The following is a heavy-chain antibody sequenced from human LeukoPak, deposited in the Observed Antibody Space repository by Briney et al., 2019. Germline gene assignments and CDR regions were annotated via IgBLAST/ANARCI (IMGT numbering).Heavy chain of an antibody. Sequence: GASVKVSCKASGYTFTGYYMHWVRQAPGQGLEWMGWINPNSGGTNYAQKFQGRATMTRDTSISTAYMELSRLRSDDTAVYYCARTSLLRIAAAVTFDPWGQGTLVTVSS. CDR1: GYTFTGYY. CDR2: INPNSGGT. CDR3: ARTSLLRIAAAVTFDP. D-gene: IGHD6-13*01. V-gene: IGHV1-2*02. J-gene: IGHJ5*02.